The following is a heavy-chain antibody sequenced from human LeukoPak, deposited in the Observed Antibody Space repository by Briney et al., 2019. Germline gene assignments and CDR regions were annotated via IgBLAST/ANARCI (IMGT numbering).Heavy chain of an antibody. CDR1: GYTFTDYY. V-gene: IGHV1-2*06. Sequence: GASVKVSCKASGYTFTDYYMHWVRQAPGQGLEWMGRINPNSCGTNYAQKFQGRVTMTRDTSISTAYMELSRLRSDDTAVYYCAASLGDYYDSSGYYYNYYMDVWGKGTTVTVSS. CDR3: AASLGDYYDSSGYYYNYYMDV. D-gene: IGHD3-22*01. CDR2: INPNSCGT. J-gene: IGHJ6*03.